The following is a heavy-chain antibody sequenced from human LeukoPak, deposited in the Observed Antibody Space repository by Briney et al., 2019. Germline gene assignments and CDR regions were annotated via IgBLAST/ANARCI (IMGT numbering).Heavy chain of an antibody. CDR3: AKRVSTGWYYYDY. CDR2: ISVSGGI. D-gene: IGHD6-19*01. V-gene: IGHV3-23*01. J-gene: IGHJ4*02. CDR1: EFTFSSSA. Sequence: GGSLRLSCAASEFTFSSSAMSSVRQAPGKGLEWVSSISVSGGIYYADSVKGRFTISRDNSKNTLFLQMNSLRAEDTAVYYCAKRVSTGWYYYDYWGQGTLATVSS.